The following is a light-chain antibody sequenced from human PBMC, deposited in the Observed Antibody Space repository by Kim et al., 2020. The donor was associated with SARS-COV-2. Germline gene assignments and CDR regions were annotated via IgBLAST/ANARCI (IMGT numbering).Light chain of an antibody. V-gene: IGLV3-21*04. Sequence: SYELTQPPSVSVAPGKTARITCGGNNIGSKSVHWYQQKPGQAPVLVIYYDTDRPSGIPERFSGSNSVNTATLTISRVEAGDEADYYCQVWDSSSDHLVFGGGTQLTVL. CDR3: QVWDSSSDHLV. J-gene: IGLJ3*02. CDR1: NIGSKS. CDR2: YDT.